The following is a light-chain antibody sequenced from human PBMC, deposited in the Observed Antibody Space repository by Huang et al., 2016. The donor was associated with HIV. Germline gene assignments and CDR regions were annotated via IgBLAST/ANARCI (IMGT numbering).Light chain of an antibody. J-gene: IGKJ3*01. Sequence: DIQMTQSPSSLSASVGDRVTITCRASQGIANYLAWYQQKPGKVPKLLIYAASTFHSWVPSRFSGSGSGTDFTLTSSSLQPEDVATYYCQKYHSAPFTFGPGTKVDIK. CDR2: AAS. CDR3: QKYHSAPFT. V-gene: IGKV1-27*01. CDR1: QGIANY.